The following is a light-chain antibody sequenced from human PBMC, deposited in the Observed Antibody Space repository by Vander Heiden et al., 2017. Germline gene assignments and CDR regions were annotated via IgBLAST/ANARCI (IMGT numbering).Light chain of an antibody. J-gene: IGLJ3*02. CDR2: EVN. CDR1: SSDVGAYNY. V-gene: IGLV2-14*01. Sequence: SALTQPASVSGSPGPSITISCTGTSSDVGAYNYVSWDQQHPGKAPKLMIYEVNNRPSGVSNRFSGSKSGNTASLTISGLQAEDEADYYCSSYTGSATWVFGGGTKLTVL. CDR3: SSYTGSATWV.